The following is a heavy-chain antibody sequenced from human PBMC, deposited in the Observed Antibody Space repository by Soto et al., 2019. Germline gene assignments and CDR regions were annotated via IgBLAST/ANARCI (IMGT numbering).Heavy chain of an antibody. CDR1: GGTFSNDI. J-gene: IGHJ6*02. Sequence: GASVKVSCKASGGTFSNDIITWVRQAPGQGLEWMGRIIPLLDIANYAQNLQGRVIMTADTSTSTAYMELRSLRSDDTAIYYCTREGSAPYYYYGMDAWGQGTTVTVSS. V-gene: IGHV1-69*04. CDR2: IIPLLDIA. CDR3: TREGSAPYYYYGMDA. D-gene: IGHD3-10*01.